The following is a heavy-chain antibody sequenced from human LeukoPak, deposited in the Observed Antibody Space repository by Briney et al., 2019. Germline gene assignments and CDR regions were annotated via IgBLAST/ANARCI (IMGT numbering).Heavy chain of an antibody. J-gene: IGHJ4*02. V-gene: IGHV4-59*01. Sequence: SETLSLTCTVSGGSISSYYWSWIRQPPGKGLVWIGYIYHSGSTNYNPSLKSRVTISIDTSKNQFSLKMSSVTAADTAVYYCARGGRVAAGTMTLWGQGTLVTVSS. D-gene: IGHD6-13*01. CDR1: GGSISSYY. CDR3: ARGGRVAAGTMTL. CDR2: IYHSGST.